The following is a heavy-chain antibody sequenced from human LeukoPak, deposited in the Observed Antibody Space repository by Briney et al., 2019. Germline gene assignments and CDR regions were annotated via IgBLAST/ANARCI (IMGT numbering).Heavy chain of an antibody. CDR3: AKDLGRYRNNCFDY. V-gene: IGHV3-23*01. Sequence: GGSLRLSCAASGFTFSNAWMSWVRQAPEKGLEWVSTISGSGGGTYYADSVKGRFTISRDDSKNTLYLQMNSLRAEDTAVYYCAKDLGRYRNNCFDYWGQGTLVTVSS. D-gene: IGHD1-26*01. CDR1: GFTFSNAW. J-gene: IGHJ4*02. CDR2: ISGSGGGT.